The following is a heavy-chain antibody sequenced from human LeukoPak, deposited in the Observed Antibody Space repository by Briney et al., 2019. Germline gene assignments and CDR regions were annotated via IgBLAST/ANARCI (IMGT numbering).Heavy chain of an antibody. D-gene: IGHD6-19*01. CDR2: INPNSGGT. J-gene: IGHJ5*02. CDR3: ARDRDSIAVAGTPISWFDP. CDR1: GYTFTGYY. Sequence: ASVKVSCKASGYTFTGYYMHWVRQAPGQGLEWMGWINPNSGGTNYAQKFQGRVTMTRDTSISTAYMELSRLRSDDTAVYYCARDRDSIAVAGTPISWFDPWGQGTLVTVSS. V-gene: IGHV1-2*02.